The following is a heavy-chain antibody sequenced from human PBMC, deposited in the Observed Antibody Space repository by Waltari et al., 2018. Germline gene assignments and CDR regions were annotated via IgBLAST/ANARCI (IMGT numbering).Heavy chain of an antibody. Sequence: QVQLVQSGAEVKKPGSSVKVSCKASGGTFSSYAISWVRQAPGQGLEWMGGIIPILGIANYAQKFQGRVTITADESTSTAYMELSSLRSEDTAVYYSARAPNRAGYFDYWGQGTLVTVSS. V-gene: IGHV1-69*04. J-gene: IGHJ4*02. D-gene: IGHD2-8*01. CDR2: IIPILGIA. CDR1: GGTFSSYA. CDR3: ARAPNRAGYFDY.